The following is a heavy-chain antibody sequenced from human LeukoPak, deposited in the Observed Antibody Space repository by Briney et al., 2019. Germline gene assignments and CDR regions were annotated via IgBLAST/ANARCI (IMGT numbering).Heavy chain of an antibody. J-gene: IGHJ4*02. CDR2: IHYSGTT. Sequence: SETLSLTCTVSGASISNYYWTWIRQPPGKGLEWIGYIHYSGTTNYDPSLKSRVTISVDTSKNQFSLNLSSVTAADTAMYYCARHGSGSGSYDYWGQGTLVTVSS. D-gene: IGHD3-10*01. CDR1: GASISNYY. CDR3: ARHGSGSGSYDY. V-gene: IGHV4-59*08.